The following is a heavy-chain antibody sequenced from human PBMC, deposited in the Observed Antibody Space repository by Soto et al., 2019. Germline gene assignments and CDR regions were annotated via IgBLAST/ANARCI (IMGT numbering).Heavy chain of an antibody. CDR2: ISGSGGST. D-gene: IGHD4-17*01. Sequence: EVQLLESGGGLVQPGGSLRLSCAASGFTFSSYAMSWVRQAPGKGLEWVSAISGSGGSTYYADSVKGRFTISRDTSKNTLYLQMNSLRAEDTAVYYCAKGLDYGLNAFDIWGQGTMVSVSS. V-gene: IGHV3-23*01. J-gene: IGHJ3*02. CDR1: GFTFSSYA. CDR3: AKGLDYGLNAFDI.